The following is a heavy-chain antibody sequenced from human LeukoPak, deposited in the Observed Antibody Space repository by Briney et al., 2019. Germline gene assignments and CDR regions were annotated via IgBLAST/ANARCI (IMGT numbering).Heavy chain of an antibody. Sequence: GGSLRLSCAASGLTFNKRWMIWVRQAPGKGLEWVANIKEDGNEKYYVDSVKGRFTVSRDNAKNSLYLQMNSLRAEDTAVYYCARGPYGGYATPSDYWGQGTLVTVSS. V-gene: IGHV3-7*01. CDR3: ARGPYGGYATPSDY. CDR1: GLTFNKRW. CDR2: IKEDGNEK. D-gene: IGHD5-12*01. J-gene: IGHJ4*02.